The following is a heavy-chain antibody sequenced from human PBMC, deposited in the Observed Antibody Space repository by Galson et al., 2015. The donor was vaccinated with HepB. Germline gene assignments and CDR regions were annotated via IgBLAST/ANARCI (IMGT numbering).Heavy chain of an antibody. J-gene: IGHJ3*02. Sequence: SLRVSCAASGFTFSSYSMNWVRQAPGGGLEWVANINEDGGEKYYVDSVMGRFTISRDNAKNSLYLQMNSLRAEDKAVYYCARDRNYYDSSAYYDAFDIWGQGTMVTVSS. V-gene: IGHV3-7*01. CDR2: INEDGGEK. D-gene: IGHD3-22*01. CDR1: GFTFSSYS. CDR3: ARDRNYYDSSAYYDAFDI.